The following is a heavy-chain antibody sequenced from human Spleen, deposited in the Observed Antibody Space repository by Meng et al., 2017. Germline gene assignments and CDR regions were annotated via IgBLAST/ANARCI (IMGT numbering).Heavy chain of an antibody. V-gene: IGHV4-39*01. CDR2: IYYSGST. CDR1: GGSIRNTNYY. Sequence: QLQLQESGPALVKPSETLSLTCTVSGGSIRNTNYYWGWIRQPPGKGLEWIGNIYYSGSTYYNPSLKSRVTISVDTSKNQVSLKLSSVTAADTAVFYCARVTSSGYFDYWGQGTLVTVSS. D-gene: IGHD2-2*01. J-gene: IGHJ4*02. CDR3: ARVTSSGYFDY.